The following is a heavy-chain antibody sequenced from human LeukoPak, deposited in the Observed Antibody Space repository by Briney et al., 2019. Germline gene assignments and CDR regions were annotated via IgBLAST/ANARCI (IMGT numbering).Heavy chain of an antibody. J-gene: IGHJ4*02. CDR2: MSPNSGNT. D-gene: IGHD7-27*01. Sequence: ASVKVSCKASGYTFTSYDINWMRQATGQGLEWLGWMSPNSGNTGYAQKFQGRVTMTRDTSTGTAYLELSSLRSEDSAVYYCVRTPPNWGADFWGQGTLVTVSS. CDR1: GYTFTSYD. V-gene: IGHV1-8*01. CDR3: VRTPPNWGADF.